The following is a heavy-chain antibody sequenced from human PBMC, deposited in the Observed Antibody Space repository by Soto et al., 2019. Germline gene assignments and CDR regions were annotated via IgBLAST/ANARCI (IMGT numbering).Heavy chain of an antibody. Sequence: PGGSLRLSCAASGFRFTSYGMTLVRQAPGKGLEWVSLISSSGSFTYYAKSLKGRFAISRDNAKNSLYLQMDSLRAEDTAVYYCARATGNNYYFDYWGQGTLVTVSS. D-gene: IGHD2-15*01. CDR3: ARATGNNYYFDY. V-gene: IGHV3-21*06. J-gene: IGHJ4*02. CDR2: ISSSGSFT. CDR1: GFRFTSYG.